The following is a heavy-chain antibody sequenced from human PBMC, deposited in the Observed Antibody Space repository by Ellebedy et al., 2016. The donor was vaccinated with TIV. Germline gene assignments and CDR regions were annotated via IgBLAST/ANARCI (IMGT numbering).Heavy chain of an antibody. D-gene: IGHD1-26*01. V-gene: IGHV3-30*04. CDR1: GFTLSNYA. CDR2: ISSDGSHI. Sequence: GESLKISCAVSGFTLSNYAVYWVRHAPGKGLQWATFISSDGSHINYADSVKGRFTISRDISKNTMYLQMNSLRAEDTAVYYCAKDNSGTYYYYGMDVWGQGTTVTVSS. CDR3: AKDNSGTYYYYGMDV. J-gene: IGHJ6*02.